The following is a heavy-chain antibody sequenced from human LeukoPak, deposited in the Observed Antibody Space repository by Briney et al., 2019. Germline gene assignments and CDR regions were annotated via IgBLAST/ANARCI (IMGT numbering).Heavy chain of an antibody. CDR1: GFTFSSYA. J-gene: IGHJ4*02. CDR3: AKDLSRSIAAAGNFDY. V-gene: IGHV3-23*01. D-gene: IGHD6-13*01. Sequence: PGGSLRLSCAASGFTFSSYAMSWVRQAPGKGLDWVSAISGSCGSTYYADSVKGRFTISRDNSKNTLYLQMNSLRAEDTAVYYCAKDLSRSIAAAGNFDYWGQGTLVTVSS. CDR2: ISGSCGST.